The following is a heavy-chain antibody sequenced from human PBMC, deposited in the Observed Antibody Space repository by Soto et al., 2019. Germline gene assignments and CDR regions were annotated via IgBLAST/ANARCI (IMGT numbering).Heavy chain of an antibody. D-gene: IGHD4-17*01. V-gene: IGHV4-61*01. J-gene: IGHJ4*02. CDR2: IYFSGTT. CDR3: ARSPGSGDYVDY. Sequence: QVQLQESGPRLVQPSETLSLTCSVSGGSVSSDSYYWSWIRQPPGAGLEWIGYIYFSGTTNYNPSLESRVTILVDSSKNQFSLKLSSVTAADTAVYYCARSPGSGDYVDYSGQGTLVAVSS. CDR1: GGSVSSDSYY.